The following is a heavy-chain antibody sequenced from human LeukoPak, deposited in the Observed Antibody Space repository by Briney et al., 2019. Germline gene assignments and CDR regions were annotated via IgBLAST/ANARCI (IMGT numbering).Heavy chain of an antibody. Sequence: ASVKVSCKASGYTFTSYYMHWVRQAPGQGLEWMGWINPNSGGTNYAQKFQGRVTMTKDTPISTAYMELSRLRSDDTAVYYCARCAYDILTGSLDYWGQGTLVTVSS. D-gene: IGHD3-9*01. V-gene: IGHV1-2*02. J-gene: IGHJ4*02. CDR2: INPNSGGT. CDR3: ARCAYDILTGSLDY. CDR1: GYTFTSYY.